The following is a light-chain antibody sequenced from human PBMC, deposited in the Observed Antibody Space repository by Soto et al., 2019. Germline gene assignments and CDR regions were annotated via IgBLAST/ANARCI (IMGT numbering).Light chain of an antibody. V-gene: IGKV3-15*01. Sequence: EIVMTQSPATLSVSPGERATLSCRASQSVNNNLAWYQQKPGQAPRLLIYGASTRATGIPARFSGRGSGTEFSLTISSLQSEDFAVYYCQQYKNWPPITFGQGTRLEIK. CDR2: GAS. CDR3: QQYKNWPPIT. J-gene: IGKJ5*01. CDR1: QSVNNN.